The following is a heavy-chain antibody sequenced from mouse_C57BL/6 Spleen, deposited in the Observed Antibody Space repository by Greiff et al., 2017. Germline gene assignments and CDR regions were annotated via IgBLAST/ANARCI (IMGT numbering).Heavy chain of an antibody. V-gene: IGHV1-26*01. D-gene: IGHD2-3*01. Sequence: EVQLQQSGPELVKPGASVKISCKASGYTFTDYYMNWVKQSHGKSLEWIGDINPNNGGTSYNQKFKGKATLTVDKSSSTAYMELRSLTSEDSAVYYCARERDDYYLYFDYWGQGTTLTVSS. CDR2: INPNNGGT. CDR3: ARERDDYYLYFDY. CDR1: GYTFTDYY. J-gene: IGHJ2*01.